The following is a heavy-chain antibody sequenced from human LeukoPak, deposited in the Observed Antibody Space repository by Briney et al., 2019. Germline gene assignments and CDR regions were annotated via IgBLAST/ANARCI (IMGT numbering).Heavy chain of an antibody. CDR3: ARRGNYAPYYYYVDV. V-gene: IGHV4-59*08. CDR1: GDSVSSYY. CDR2: IHYSGST. J-gene: IGHJ6*03. Sequence: SETLSLTCNVSGDSVSSYYWNWIRQPPGKGLEWIAYIHYSGSTNYNPSLRSRVTISVDTSKNQFSLKLSSVTAADTAVYFCARRGNYAPYYYYVDVWGKGTTVTVSS. D-gene: IGHD1-7*01.